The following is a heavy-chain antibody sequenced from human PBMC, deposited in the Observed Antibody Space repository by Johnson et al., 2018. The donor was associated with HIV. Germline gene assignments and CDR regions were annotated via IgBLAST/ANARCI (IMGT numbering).Heavy chain of an antibody. CDR2: VTGTGGDT. D-gene: IGHD1-1*01. CDR3: ARGGNEIDAFDI. CDR1: GFTFDDYG. V-gene: IGHV3-23*04. Sequence: EVQLVESGGSMVRPGGSRRLSCAVSGFTFDDYGMSWVRQAPGKGLEWVSGVTGTGGDTYYAESVKGRFTISRDNSKNTLYLQMNSLRAEDTAVYYCARGGNEIDAFDIWGQGTMVTVSS. J-gene: IGHJ3*02.